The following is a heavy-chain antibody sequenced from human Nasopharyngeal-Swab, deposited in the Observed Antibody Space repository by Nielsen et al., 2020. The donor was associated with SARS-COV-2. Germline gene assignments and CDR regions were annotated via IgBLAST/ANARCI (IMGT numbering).Heavy chain of an antibody. Sequence: ESLKISCVASGFTFSSYAMNWVRQAPGKGLEWVSAISLTYSTYHADSVRGRFTVYRDNSKNTLYLQMSSLRAEDTAVYYCAKGTGMTYRAIDYWGQGTLVTASS. V-gene: IGHV3-23*01. CDR1: GFTFSSYA. J-gene: IGHJ4*02. CDR2: ISLTYST. CDR3: AKGTGMTYRAIDY. D-gene: IGHD1-14*01.